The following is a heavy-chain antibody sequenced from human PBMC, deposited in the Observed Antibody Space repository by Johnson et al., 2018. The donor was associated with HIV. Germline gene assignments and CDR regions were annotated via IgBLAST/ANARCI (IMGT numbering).Heavy chain of an antibody. CDR3: ARDLPQYSSGPPSLSDI. D-gene: IGHD6-19*01. J-gene: IGHJ3*02. CDR1: GFTFSSYD. Sequence: VQLVESGGGLVQPGGSLRLSCAASGFTFSSYDMHWVRQATGKGLEWVSAIGTAGDTYYPGSVKGRFTISIDNAKNSLYLQMNSLRAEDTAVYYCARDLPQYSSGPPSLSDIWGQGTMVTVSS. V-gene: IGHV3-13*01. CDR2: IGTAGDT.